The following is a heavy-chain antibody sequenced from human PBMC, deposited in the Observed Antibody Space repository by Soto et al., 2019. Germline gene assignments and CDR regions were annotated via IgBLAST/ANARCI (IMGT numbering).Heavy chain of an antibody. J-gene: IGHJ5*02. CDR1: GFTFSSYA. CDR2: ISGSGGST. D-gene: IGHD3-9*01. V-gene: IGHV3-23*01. CDR3: AKDGNPIPYLTGYYRLGWFDP. Sequence: GGSLRLSCAASGFTFSSYAMSWVRQAPGKGLEWVSAISGSGGSTYYADSVRGRFTISRDNSKNTLYLQMNSLRAEDTAVYYCAKDGNPIPYLTGYYRLGWFDPWGQGTLVTVSS.